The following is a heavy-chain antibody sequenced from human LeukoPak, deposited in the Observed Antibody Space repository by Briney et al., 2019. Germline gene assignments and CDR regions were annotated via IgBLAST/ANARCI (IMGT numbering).Heavy chain of an antibody. CDR3: ARGGLWGNFDY. V-gene: IGHV4-59*01. CDR1: GGSISSYY. J-gene: IGHJ4*02. D-gene: IGHD5-18*01. Sequence: SETLSLTCTVSGGSISSYYRSWIRQPPGKGLEWIGYMFYNGSTNYNPSLKSRVSISVDTSKNQLSLKVNSVTAADTAVYYCARGGLWGNFDYWGQGTLVTVSS. CDR2: MFYNGST.